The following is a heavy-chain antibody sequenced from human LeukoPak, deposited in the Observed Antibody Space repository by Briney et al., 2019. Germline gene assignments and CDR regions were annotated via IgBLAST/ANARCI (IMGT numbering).Heavy chain of an antibody. CDR3: ARGGGAFDI. Sequence: GGSLRLSCAASGFTVSSNYMSWVRQAPGKGLEWVSSISSSGYIYYADSVKGRFTISRDNAKNSLYLQMNSLRAEDTAVYYCARGGGAFDIWGQGTMVTVSS. J-gene: IGHJ3*02. CDR2: ISSSGYI. D-gene: IGHD2-15*01. V-gene: IGHV3-69-1*01. CDR1: GFTVSSNY.